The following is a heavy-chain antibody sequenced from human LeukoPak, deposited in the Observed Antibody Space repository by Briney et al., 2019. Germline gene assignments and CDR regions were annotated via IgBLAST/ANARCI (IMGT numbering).Heavy chain of an antibody. V-gene: IGHV3-30-3*01. D-gene: IGHD4-17*01. CDR2: ISYDGSNK. CDR1: GLTFSSYA. J-gene: IGHJ4*02. Sequence: GGSLRLSCAASGLTFSSYAMHWVRQAPGKGLEWVAVISYDGSNKYYADSVKGRFTISRDNSKNTPYLQMNSLRAEDTAVYYCASTVLVWGQGTLVTVSS. CDR3: ASTVLV.